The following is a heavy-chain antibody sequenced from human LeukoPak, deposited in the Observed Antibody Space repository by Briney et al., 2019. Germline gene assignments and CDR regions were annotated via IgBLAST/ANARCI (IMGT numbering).Heavy chain of an antibody. D-gene: IGHD3-3*01. V-gene: IGHV3-30-3*01. CDR2: ISYHGSSK. Sequence: GGSLRLSCGASGFXFSTYAMHWVRQAPGKGLEWMAVISYHGSSKYYADSVKGRFTISRDNSKNTLYLQMNSLRAEDTAVYYCAKGSLDFWSGYPPSDVWGPGTTVTVSS. J-gene: IGHJ6*02. CDR1: GFXFSTYA. CDR3: AKGSLDFWSGYPPSDV.